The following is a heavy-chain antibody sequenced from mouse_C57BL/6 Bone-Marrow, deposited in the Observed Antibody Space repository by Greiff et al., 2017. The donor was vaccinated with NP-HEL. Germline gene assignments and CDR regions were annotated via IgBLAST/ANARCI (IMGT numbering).Heavy chain of an antibody. D-gene: IGHD2-1*01. CDR2: IDPSDSYT. CDR3: ARSWRGNYGAMDY. CDR1: GYTFTSYW. J-gene: IGHJ4*01. V-gene: IGHV1-69*01. Sequence: VQLQQPGAELVMPGASVKLSCKASGYTFTSYWMHWVKQSPGQGLEWIGEIDPSDSYTNYNQQFKGKSTLTVDKSSSTAYMQLSSLTSEDSAVYYCARSWRGNYGAMDYWGQGTSVTVSS.